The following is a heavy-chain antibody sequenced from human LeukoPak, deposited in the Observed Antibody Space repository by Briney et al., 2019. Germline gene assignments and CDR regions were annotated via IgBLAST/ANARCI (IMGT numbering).Heavy chain of an antibody. CDR1: GFTFSSSA. V-gene: IGHV3-23*01. CDR2: ISASGGST. CDR3: AKITMATTPNF. Sequence: GGSLRLSCAASGFTFSSSAMSWVRQVPGKGLEWVSGISASGGSTYYADSVRGRFTISRDNSKNTLYVQMNSLRDEDTAVYYCAKITMATTPNFWGQGTLVTVSS. J-gene: IGHJ4*02. D-gene: IGHD3-10*01.